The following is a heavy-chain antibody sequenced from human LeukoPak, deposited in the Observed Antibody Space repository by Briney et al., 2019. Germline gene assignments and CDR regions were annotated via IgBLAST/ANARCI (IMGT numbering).Heavy chain of an antibody. J-gene: IGHJ4*02. CDR3: ARAPPPYSSSDY. V-gene: IGHV1-69*04. Sequence: SVKVSCKASGGTFSSYAISWVRQAPGQGLEWMGRIIPILGIANYAQKFRGRVTITADKSTSTAYMELSSLRSEDTAVYYCARAPPPYSSSDYWGQGTLVTVSS. CDR1: GGTFSSYA. CDR2: IIPILGIA. D-gene: IGHD6-6*01.